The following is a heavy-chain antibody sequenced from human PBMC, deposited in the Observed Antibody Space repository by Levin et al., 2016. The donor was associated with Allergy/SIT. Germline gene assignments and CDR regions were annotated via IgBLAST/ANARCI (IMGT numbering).Heavy chain of an antibody. D-gene: IGHD1-26*01. CDR2: IYYSGST. CDR3: ARGYSGSYSSLLYTFLDY. Sequence: WIRQPPGKGLEWIGYIYYSGSTYYNPSLKSRVTISVDTSKNQFSLKLSSVTAADTAVYYCARGYSGSYSSLLYTFLDYWGQGTLVTVSS. J-gene: IGHJ4*02. V-gene: IGHV4-31*02.